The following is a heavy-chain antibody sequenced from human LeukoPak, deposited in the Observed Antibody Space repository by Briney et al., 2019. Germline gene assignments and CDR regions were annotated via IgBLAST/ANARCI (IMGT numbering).Heavy chain of an antibody. CDR3: ARVIPASLKQWLVRDV. Sequence: SETLSLTCTVSGGSISSSSYYWGWIRQPPGKGLEWIGEINHSGSTNYNPSLKSRVTISVDTSKNQFSLKLSSVTAADTAVYYCARVIPASLKQWLVRDVWGEGTTVTVSS. J-gene: IGHJ6*04. V-gene: IGHV4-39*07. D-gene: IGHD6-19*01. CDR2: INHSGST. CDR1: GGSISSSSYY.